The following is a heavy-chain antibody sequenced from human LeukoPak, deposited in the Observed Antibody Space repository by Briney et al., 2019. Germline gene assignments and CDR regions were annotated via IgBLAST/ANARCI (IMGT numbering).Heavy chain of an antibody. D-gene: IGHD1-14*01. J-gene: IGHJ4*02. CDR2: IYYSGST. CDR3: ARHRTPRTLDY. V-gene: IGHV4-59*08. CDR1: GGSISSYY. Sequence: SETLSLTCTVSGGSISSYYWSWIRQPPGKGLEWIGYIYYSGSTNYNPSLKSRVTISVDTSKNQFSLKLSSVTAADTAVYYCARHRTPRTLDYWGQGTLVTVSS.